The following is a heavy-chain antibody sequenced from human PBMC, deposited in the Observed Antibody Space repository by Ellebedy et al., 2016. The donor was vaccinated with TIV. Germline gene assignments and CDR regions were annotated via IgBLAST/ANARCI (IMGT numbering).Heavy chain of an antibody. J-gene: IGHJ3*02. CDR1: GFTFSSYG. CDR2: IRYDGCNT. Sequence: PGGSLRLSCAASGFTFSSYGMHWVRQAPGKGLEWVAFIRYDGCNTYYADSVKGRFTISRDNSKNTLYLQMNSRRVEDTAVYYCAKDMVVRGGGAFDIWGQGTMVTVSS. V-gene: IGHV3-30*02. D-gene: IGHD3-10*01. CDR3: AKDMVVRGGGAFDI.